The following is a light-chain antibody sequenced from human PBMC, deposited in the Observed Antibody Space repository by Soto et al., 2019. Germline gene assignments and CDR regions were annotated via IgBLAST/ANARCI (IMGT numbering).Light chain of an antibody. CDR2: AAS. J-gene: IGKJ1*01. Sequence: DIQMTQSPSSLSASVGDRVTITCRASQSISSYLNWYQQKPGKAPKLLIYAASSLQSGVPSRFSGSGSGTDFTLTISSLQPEDFATYYCQQYESYWTFGQGTKVDNK. CDR3: QQYESYWT. V-gene: IGKV1-39*01. CDR1: QSISSY.